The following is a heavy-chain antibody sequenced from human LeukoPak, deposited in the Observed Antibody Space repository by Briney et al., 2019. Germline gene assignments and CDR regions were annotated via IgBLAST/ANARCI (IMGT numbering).Heavy chain of an antibody. CDR3: AGTDALYYYGMDV. CDR1: GFTLSSYS. CDR2: ISSSSYI. J-gene: IGHJ6*02. Sequence: GGSLRLSCAASGFTLSSYSMNWVRQAPGKGLEWVSSISSSSYIYYADSVKGRFTISRDNAKNSLYLQMNSLRAEDTAVYYCAGTDALYYYGMDVWGQGTTVTVSS. V-gene: IGHV3-21*01.